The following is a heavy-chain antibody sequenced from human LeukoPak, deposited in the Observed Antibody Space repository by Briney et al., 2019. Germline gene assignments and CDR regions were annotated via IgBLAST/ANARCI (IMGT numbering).Heavy chain of an antibody. CDR3: AKGRGGTVTSGFNY. D-gene: IGHD4-17*01. Sequence: GGSLRLSCAASGFIFNNYAMNWVRQAPGKGLEWVSGIIGSGDSTYYADSVKGRFTISRDNSKNTLFLQTNSLRAEDTAVCYCAKGRGGTVTSGFNYWGQGTLVTVSS. J-gene: IGHJ4*02. V-gene: IGHV3-23*01. CDR1: GFIFNNYA. CDR2: IIGSGDST.